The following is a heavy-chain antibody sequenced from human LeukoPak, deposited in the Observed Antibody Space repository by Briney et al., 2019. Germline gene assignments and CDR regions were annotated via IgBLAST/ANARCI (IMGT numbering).Heavy chain of an antibody. CDR3: ARGGDIVVVPAAMSVPYAFDI. J-gene: IGHJ3*02. V-gene: IGHV4-31*03. Sequence: SQTLSLTCTVSGGSISSGGYYWSWIRQHPGKGLEWIGYIYYSGSTYYNPSLKSRVTISVDTSKNQFSLKLSSVTAADTAVYYCARGGDIVVVPAAMSVPYAFDIWGQGTMVTVSS. D-gene: IGHD2-2*01. CDR1: GGSISSGGYY. CDR2: IYYSGST.